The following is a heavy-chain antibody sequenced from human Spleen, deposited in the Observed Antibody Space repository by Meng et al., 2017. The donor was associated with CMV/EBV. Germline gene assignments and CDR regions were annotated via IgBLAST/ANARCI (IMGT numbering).Heavy chain of an antibody. CDR1: GHSISSYW. Sequence: GESLKISCKGSGHSISSYWIGWVRQMPGKGLEWMGIIYPGDSDTRYSPSFQGQVTISADKSISTAYLQWSSLKASDTAMYYCAYAARGDAFDIWGQGTMVTVSS. J-gene: IGHJ3*02. CDR3: AYAARGDAFDI. D-gene: IGHD6-6*01. CDR2: IYPGDSDT. V-gene: IGHV5-51*01.